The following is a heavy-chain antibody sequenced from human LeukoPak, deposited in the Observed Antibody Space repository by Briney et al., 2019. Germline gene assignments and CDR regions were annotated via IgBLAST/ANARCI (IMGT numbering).Heavy chain of an antibody. J-gene: IGHJ6*03. CDR3: ARGHGSGSYYYYMDV. Sequence: PSQTLSLTCTVSGGSISSGSYYWSWIRQPAGKGLEWIGRIYTSGSTNYNPSLKSRVTISVDTSKNQFSLKLSSVTAADTAVYYCARGHGSGSYYYYMDVWGKGTTVTVSS. D-gene: IGHD3-10*01. CDR1: GGSISSGSYY. CDR2: IYTSGST. V-gene: IGHV4-61*02.